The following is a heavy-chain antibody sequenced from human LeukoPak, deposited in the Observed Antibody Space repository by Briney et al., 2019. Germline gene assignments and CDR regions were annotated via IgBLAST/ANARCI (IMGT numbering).Heavy chain of an antibody. J-gene: IGHJ5*02. CDR1: GGTFSGYA. CDR2: IIPIFGTA. V-gene: IGHV1-69*05. CDR3: ARGIAAAGTHNWFDP. Sequence: GASVKVSCKASGGTFSGYAISWVRRAPGQGLEWMGGIIPIFGTANYAQKFQGRVTITTDESTSTAYMELSSLRSEDTAVYYCARGIAAAGTHNWFDPWGQGTLVTVSS. D-gene: IGHD6-13*01.